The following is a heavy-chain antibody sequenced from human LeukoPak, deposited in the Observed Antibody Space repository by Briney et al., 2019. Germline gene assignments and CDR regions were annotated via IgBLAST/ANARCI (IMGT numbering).Heavy chain of an antibody. CDR1: GYSFTSYW. D-gene: IGHD3-3*01. V-gene: IGHV5-51*01. Sequence: KVSCKGSGYSFTSYWIGWVRQMPGKGLEWMGIIYPGDSDTRYSPSFQGQVTISADKSISTAYLQWSSLKASDTAMYYCARPADYDFWSGYYPNWGQGTLVTVSS. J-gene: IGHJ4*02. CDR3: ARPADYDFWSGYYPN. CDR2: IYPGDSDT.